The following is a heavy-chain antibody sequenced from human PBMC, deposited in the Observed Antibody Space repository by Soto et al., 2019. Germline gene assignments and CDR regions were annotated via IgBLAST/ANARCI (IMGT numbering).Heavy chain of an antibody. J-gene: IGHJ3*02. CDR3: ALRWLPNPFHAFDI. Sequence: ASVKVSCKASGYTFTSYAMHWVRQAPGQRLEWMGWINAGNGNTKYSQKFQGRVTITRDTSASTAYMELSSLRSEDTAVYYCALRWLPNPFHAFDIWGQGTMVTVS. V-gene: IGHV1-3*01. CDR1: GYTFTSYA. CDR2: INAGNGNT. D-gene: IGHD5-12*01.